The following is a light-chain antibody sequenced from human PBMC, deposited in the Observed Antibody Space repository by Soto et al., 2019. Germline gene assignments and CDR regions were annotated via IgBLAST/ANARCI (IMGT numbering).Light chain of an antibody. CDR1: QNFRGL. J-gene: IGKJ5*01. V-gene: IGKV3-11*01. CDR2: DAY. CDR3: QQRHMWPIT. Sequence: EIVMTHSPATLSVSPCERATLSFRASQNFRGLLAWYQQKPGQAPRLLIYDAYNRATGIPPRFSGSGSGTDFTLTISSLEPEDSAVYYCQQRHMWPITFGQGTRLEIK.